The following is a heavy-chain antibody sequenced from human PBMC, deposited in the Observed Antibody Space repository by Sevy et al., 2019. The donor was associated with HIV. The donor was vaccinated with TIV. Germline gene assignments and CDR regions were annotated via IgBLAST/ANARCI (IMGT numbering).Heavy chain of an antibody. CDR3: ARGEWGGVNY. Sequence: GGSLRLSCAASGFTFSTYEMNWVRQAPGKGLEWVSYISSSGSSIYEVDSVNGRFTISRDNAKNSRYLQMNSLRAEDTAVYYCARGEWGGVNYWGQGTLVTVSS. J-gene: IGHJ4*02. CDR2: ISSSGSSI. CDR1: GFTFSTYE. D-gene: IGHD3-16*01. V-gene: IGHV3-48*03.